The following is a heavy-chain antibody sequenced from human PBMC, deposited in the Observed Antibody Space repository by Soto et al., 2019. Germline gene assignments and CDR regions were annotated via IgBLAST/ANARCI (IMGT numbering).Heavy chain of an antibody. J-gene: IGHJ4*02. Sequence: QVHLVESGGGLVKPGGSLRLACAASGFSFDDSYMSWIRQAPGKGLEWLSYISGGSSYTNYADSVKGRFTISRDNAKRSLYLEMNSLRADDTAVYYCAKTIVAASGYYFDHWGQGNVVTVSS. D-gene: IGHD2-21*01. CDR2: ISGGSSYT. CDR3: AKTIVAASGYYFDH. V-gene: IGHV3-11*06. CDR1: GFSFDDSY.